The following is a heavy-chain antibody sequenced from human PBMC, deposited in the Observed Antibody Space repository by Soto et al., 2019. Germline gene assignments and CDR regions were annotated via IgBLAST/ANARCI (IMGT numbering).Heavy chain of an antibody. CDR2: INPSGGST. CDR3: ARESAYGDFSDY. J-gene: IGHJ4*02. CDR1: GYTLTELS. V-gene: IGHV1-46*01. D-gene: IGHD4-17*01. Sequence: ASVKVSCKVSGYTLTELSMHWVLQAPGQGLEWMGIINPSGGSTSYAQKFQGRVTMTRDTSTSTVYMELSSLRSEDTAVYYCARESAYGDFSDYWGQGTLVTVS.